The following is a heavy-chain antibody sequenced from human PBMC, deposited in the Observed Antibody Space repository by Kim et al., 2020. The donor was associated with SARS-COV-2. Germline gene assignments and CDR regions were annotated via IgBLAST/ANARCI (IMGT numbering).Heavy chain of an antibody. J-gene: IGHJ4*02. Sequence: GGSLRLSCAASGFTFSNYGMHWVRQAPGKGLVWVSRINSDGSSTSCADSVQGRFTISRDNAKNTLYLQMNSLREEDTAVYYCARDGSAYTPWGQGALVTVSS. CDR3: ARDGSAYTP. D-gene: IGHD3-16*01. V-gene: IGHV3-74*01. CDR2: INSDGSST. CDR1: GFTFSNYG.